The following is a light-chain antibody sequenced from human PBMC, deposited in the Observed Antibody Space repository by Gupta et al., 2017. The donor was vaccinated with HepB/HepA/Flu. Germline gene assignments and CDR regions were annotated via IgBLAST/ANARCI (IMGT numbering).Light chain of an antibody. CDR1: QSLVYSDGNTY. J-gene: IGKJ1*01. CDR2: KGS. Sequence: DVVLTQSTLYLPVTLGQPASLSCRYSQSLVYSDGNTYLDWFQQTPGQTPRRLIYKGSTRDSGVPDRFTGSGSGTDFTLNITKVEADDFGIYYCMQHKHCPSTFGQGTKVEVK. CDR3: MQHKHCPST. V-gene: IGKV2-30*01.